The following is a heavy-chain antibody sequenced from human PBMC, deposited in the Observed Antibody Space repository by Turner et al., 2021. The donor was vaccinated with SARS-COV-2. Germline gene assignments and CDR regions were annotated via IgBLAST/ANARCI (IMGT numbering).Heavy chain of an antibody. CDR1: GDSMNTYQWT. CDR2: IQSSGYP. V-gene: IGHV4-59*12. Sequence: QVQLQESGPGLVKPSETLSLTCSVSGDSMNTYQWTWSWIRQPPGKGLEWVGYIQSSGYPHYNPSPKIRVTILGDTSKNQFSLKLTSVTAADTAVYYCARFKLGSGFNWFDPWGQGTLVTVSS. CDR3: ARFKLGSGFNWFDP. D-gene: IGHD3-3*01. J-gene: IGHJ5*02.